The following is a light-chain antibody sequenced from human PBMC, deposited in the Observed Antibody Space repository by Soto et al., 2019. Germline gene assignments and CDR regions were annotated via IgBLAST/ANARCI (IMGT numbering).Light chain of an antibody. CDR3: QQCFNIPVT. CDR2: GAS. Sequence: HLTLSPCSLSASIGDRVTITCRASQSISTYLSWYLVKPGEAPKLLIYGASTLRTGLPSRFSGSGSGTDFTLTISSLQPEDFATYYCQQCFNIPVTFGQGTLLEIK. J-gene: IGKJ5*01. CDR1: QSISTY. V-gene: IGKV1-39*01.